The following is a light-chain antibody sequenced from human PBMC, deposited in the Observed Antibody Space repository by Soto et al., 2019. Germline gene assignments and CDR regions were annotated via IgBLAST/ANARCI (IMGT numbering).Light chain of an antibody. CDR3: QQLNSYPLT. CDR1: QSVAGSS. Sequence: EIVLTQSPGTLSLSPGERATLSCRASQSVAGSSLAWYQQKPGQAPRLLIYGASSRATGIPARFSGSGSGTDFTLIISILEAEDFATYYCQQLNSYPLTFGGGTKVEIK. V-gene: IGKV3-20*01. J-gene: IGKJ4*01. CDR2: GAS.